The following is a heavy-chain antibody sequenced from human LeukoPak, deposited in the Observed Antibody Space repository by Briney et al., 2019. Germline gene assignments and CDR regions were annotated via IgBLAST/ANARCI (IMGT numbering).Heavy chain of an antibody. CDR1: GYTFTGYY. Sequence: ASVKVSCKASGYTFTGYYMHWVRQAPGQGLEWMGWINPNSGATLYAQKFQGRVTMTRDTSINTAYMEPSSLRSDDTAVYYCTRAKRVIFDYWGQGTLVIVSS. D-gene: IGHD1-1*01. J-gene: IGHJ4*02. V-gene: IGHV1-2*02. CDR2: INPNSGAT. CDR3: TRAKRVIFDY.